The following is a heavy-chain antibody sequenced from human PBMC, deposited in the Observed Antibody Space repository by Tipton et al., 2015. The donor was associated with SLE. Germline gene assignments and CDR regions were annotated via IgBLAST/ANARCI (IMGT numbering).Heavy chain of an antibody. CDR1: GGSISSYY. D-gene: IGHD3-22*01. CDR3: ASAAWDYDSSGSGAFDI. CDR2: IYTSGST. J-gene: IGHJ3*02. Sequence: TLSLTCTVSGGSISSYYWSWIRQPPGKGLEWIGYIYTSGSTNYNPSLKSRVTISVDTSKNQFSLKLSSVTAADTAVYYCASAAWDYDSSGSGAFDIWGQGTMVTVSS. V-gene: IGHV4-4*08.